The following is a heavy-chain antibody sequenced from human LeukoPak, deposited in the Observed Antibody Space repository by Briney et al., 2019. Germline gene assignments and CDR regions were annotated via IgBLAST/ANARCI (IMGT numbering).Heavy chain of an antibody. CDR2: IKSKTDGGTT. Sequence: GGSLRLSCAASGFTFSNAWMSWVRQAPGKGLEWVGRIKSKTDGGTTDYAAPVKGRFTISRDDSKNTLYLQMNSLKTEDTAVYYCTTDNYDSSGYFRPFDYWGQGTLVTVSS. CDR3: TTDNYDSSGYFRPFDY. V-gene: IGHV3-15*01. CDR1: GFTFSNAW. J-gene: IGHJ4*02. D-gene: IGHD3-22*01.